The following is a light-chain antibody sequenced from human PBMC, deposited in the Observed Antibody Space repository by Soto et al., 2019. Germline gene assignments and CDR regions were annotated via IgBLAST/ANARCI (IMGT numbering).Light chain of an antibody. CDR2: QVS. V-gene: IGKV2-24*01. J-gene: IGKJ1*01. CDR3: IQFSHFPRT. Sequence: VLTQTPLSSPVTLGQPASISCRSSQSLVYSDGNTYLSWLQQRPGQPPRLLIYQVSNRFSGVPDRFSGSGAATDFTLNISRLEAEDVGVYYCIQFSHFPRTFGQGTKVEIK. CDR1: QSLVYSDGNTY.